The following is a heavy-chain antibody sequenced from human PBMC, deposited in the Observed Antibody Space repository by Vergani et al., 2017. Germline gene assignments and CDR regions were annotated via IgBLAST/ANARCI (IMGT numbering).Heavy chain of an antibody. CDR1: GFTVSSNY. Sequence: VQLVESGGGLIQPGGSLRLSCAASGFTVSSNYMSWVRQAPGKGLEWVAVISYDGSNKYYADSVKGRFTISRDNSKNTLYLQMNSLRAEDTAVYYCAKDHVVVTASLIDYWGQGTLVTVSS. CDR2: ISYDGSNK. J-gene: IGHJ4*02. CDR3: AKDHVVVTASLIDY. D-gene: IGHD2-21*02. V-gene: IGHV3-30*18.